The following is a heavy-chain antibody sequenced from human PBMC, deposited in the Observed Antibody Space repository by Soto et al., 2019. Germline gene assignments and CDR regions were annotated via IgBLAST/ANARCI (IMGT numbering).Heavy chain of an antibody. J-gene: IGHJ5*02. CDR2: MNPNSGNT. CDR1: GYTFTSYD. D-gene: IGHD6-13*01. Sequence: QVQLVQSGAEVKKPGASVKVSCKASGYTFTSYDINWVRQATGQGLEWMGSMNPNSGNTGYAQKFQGRVTMTRNTSISTAYMELSSLRSEDTAVYYCARERSAAGTGWFDPWGQGTLVTVSS. CDR3: ARERSAAGTGWFDP. V-gene: IGHV1-8*01.